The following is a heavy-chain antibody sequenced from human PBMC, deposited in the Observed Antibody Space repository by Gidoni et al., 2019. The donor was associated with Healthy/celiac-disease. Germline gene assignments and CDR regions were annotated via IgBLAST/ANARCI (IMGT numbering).Heavy chain of an antibody. J-gene: IGHJ4*02. CDR1: GYTFTSYY. CDR3: ARETTPPYGSGSPDDY. Sequence: HVPLVQSWAAVKKPGASVKVSCKSSGYTFTSYYIHWVRQAPGQGLEWMGIITPIGGRTSYAKKFQGRGTMTRDTSTSTVYMELSSLRSEDTAGDYCARETTPPYGSGSPDDYWGQGTLVTVSS. D-gene: IGHD3-10*01. CDR2: ITPIGGRT. V-gene: IGHV1-46*01.